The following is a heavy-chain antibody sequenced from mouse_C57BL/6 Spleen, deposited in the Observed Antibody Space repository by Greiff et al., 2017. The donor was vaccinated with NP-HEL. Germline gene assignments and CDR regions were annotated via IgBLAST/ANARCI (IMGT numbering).Heavy chain of an antibody. CDR3: TREDDYYGSPSWFAY. Sequence: EVQLVESGEGLVKPGGSLKLSCAASGFTFSSYAMSWVRQTPEKRLEWVAYISSGGDYSYYADTVKGRFTISRDNARNTLYLQMSSLKSEDTAMYYCTREDDYYGSPSWFAYWGHGTLVTVSA. J-gene: IGHJ3*01. CDR1: GFTFSSYA. D-gene: IGHD1-1*01. CDR2: ISSGGDYS. V-gene: IGHV5-9-1*02.